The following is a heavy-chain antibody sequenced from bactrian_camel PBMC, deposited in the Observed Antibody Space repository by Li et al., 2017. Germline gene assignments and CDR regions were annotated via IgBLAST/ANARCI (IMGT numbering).Heavy chain of an antibody. CDR3: VADETCVRWYLPAGSADFGA. D-gene: IGHD2*01. CDR1: GLTSSHYC. Sequence: QLVESGGGSVQTGGSLRLSCAVSGLTSSHYCMAWFRQFPGKEREGVATLYIGDGDDITYYADSAKGRFTISRDNRENTVYLEMNNLKPEDTAMYYCVADETCVRWYLPAGSADFGARGQGTQVTVS. CDR2: LYIGDGDDIT. J-gene: IGHJ6*01. V-gene: IGHV3S25*01.